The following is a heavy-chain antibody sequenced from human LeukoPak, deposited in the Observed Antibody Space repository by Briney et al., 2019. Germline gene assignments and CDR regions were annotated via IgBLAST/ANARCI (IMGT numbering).Heavy chain of an antibody. V-gene: IGHV4-4*07. CDR2: IYASGST. CDR3: ARDRGPATLPDY. D-gene: IGHD5-24*01. CDR1: GVSISNYY. J-gene: IGHJ4*02. Sequence: PSETLSLTCTVSGVSISNYYWSWIRQPAGKGLEWIGRIYASGSTNYNPSLKSRVTMSVDTSKNQFSLKLSSVTAADTAVYYCARDRGPATLPDYWGEGTLVAVSS.